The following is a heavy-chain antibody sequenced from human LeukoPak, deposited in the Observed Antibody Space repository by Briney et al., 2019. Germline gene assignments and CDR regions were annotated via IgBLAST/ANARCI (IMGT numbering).Heavy chain of an antibody. CDR1: GFTFSSYG. Sequence: GGSLRLSCAASGFTFSSYGMHWVRQAPGKGLEWVAVISYDGSNKYYADSVKGRFTISRDNSKNTLYLQMNSLRAGDTAVYYCAKVVVPAAMSYYYYGMDVWGKGTTVTVSS. V-gene: IGHV3-30*18. D-gene: IGHD2-2*01. CDR2: ISYDGSNK. CDR3: AKVVVPAAMSYYYYGMDV. J-gene: IGHJ6*04.